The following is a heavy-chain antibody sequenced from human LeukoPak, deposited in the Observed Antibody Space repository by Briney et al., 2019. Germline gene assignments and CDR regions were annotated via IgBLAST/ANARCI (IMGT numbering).Heavy chain of an antibody. V-gene: IGHV4-31*03. D-gene: IGHD3-10*01. CDR2: IYYSGST. J-gene: IGHJ4*02. Sequence: SETLSLTCTVSGGSISSGGDYWSWIRQHPGKGLEWIGYIYYSGSTYYNPSLKSRVTISVDTSKNQFSLKLSSVTAADTAVYYCASGAMVRGVIRQYYFDYWGQGTLVTVSS. CDR3: ASGAMVRGVIRQYYFDY. CDR1: GGSISSGGDY.